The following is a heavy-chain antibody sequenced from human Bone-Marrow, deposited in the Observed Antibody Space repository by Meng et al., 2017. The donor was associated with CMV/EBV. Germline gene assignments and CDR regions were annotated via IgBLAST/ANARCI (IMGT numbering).Heavy chain of an antibody. V-gene: IGHV4-59*01. CDR3: ARDSLSVRFLEWWSDAFDI. D-gene: IGHD3-3*01. CDR1: GGSISNSY. CDR2: IYYTGKT. J-gene: IGHJ3*02. Sequence: SETLSLTCTVSGGSISNSYWNWIRQPPGKGLEWIGYIYYTGKTNYNPSLKSRVSISLDTSKKQFSLKLRSPTASDTAVYYCARDSLSVRFLEWWSDAFDIWGQGTMVTVSS.